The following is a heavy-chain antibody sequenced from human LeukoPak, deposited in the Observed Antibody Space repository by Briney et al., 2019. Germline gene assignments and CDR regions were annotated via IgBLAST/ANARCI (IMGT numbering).Heavy chain of an antibody. CDR1: GFTFSSYA. CDR3: AKDLLDYDFWSGYYHDAFDI. V-gene: IGHV3-23*01. Sequence: GGSLRLSCAASGFTFSSYAMSWVRQAPGKGLEWVSAISGSGGSTYYADSVMGRFTISRDNSKNTLYLQMNSLRAEDTAVYYCAKDLLDYDFWSGYYHDAFDIWGQGTMVTVSS. J-gene: IGHJ3*02. D-gene: IGHD3-3*01. CDR2: ISGSGGST.